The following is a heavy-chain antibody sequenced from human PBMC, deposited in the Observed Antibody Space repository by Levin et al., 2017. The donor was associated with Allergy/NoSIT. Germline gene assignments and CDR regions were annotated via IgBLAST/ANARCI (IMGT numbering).Heavy chain of an antibody. CDR3: AREGRESSGWGY. Sequence: GGSLRLSCVASGFTFSSYWMSWVRQAPGKGPEWVANIKQGGSERNYVDSVKGRFTISRDDAKNSLYLQMNSLRAEDTAVYYCAREGRESSGWGYWGQGTLVTVSS. V-gene: IGHV3-7*01. J-gene: IGHJ4*02. CDR1: GFTFSSYW. CDR2: IKQGGSER. D-gene: IGHD6-19*01.